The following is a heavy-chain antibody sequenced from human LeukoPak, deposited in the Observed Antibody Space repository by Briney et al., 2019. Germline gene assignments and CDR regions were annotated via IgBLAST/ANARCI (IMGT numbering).Heavy chain of an antibody. CDR1: GYTFTSYA. V-gene: IGHV1-18*01. J-gene: IGHJ4*02. D-gene: IGHD3-22*01. CDR3: ARAYYDSSGYYPFDY. CDR2: ISAYNGNT. Sequence: ASVKVSCKASGYTFTSYAMNWVRQAPGQGLEWMGWISAYNGNTNYAQKLQGRVTMTTDTSTSTAYMELRSLRSDDTAVYYCARAYYDSSGYYPFDYWGQGTLVTVSS.